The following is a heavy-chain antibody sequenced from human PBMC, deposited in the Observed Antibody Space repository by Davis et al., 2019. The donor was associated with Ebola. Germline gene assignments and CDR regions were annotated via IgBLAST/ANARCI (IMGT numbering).Heavy chain of an antibody. J-gene: IGHJ4*02. D-gene: IGHD4-17*01. V-gene: IGHV3-30*04. CDR1: GFPFSSYA. Sequence: LSLTCAASGFPFSSYAMHWVRQAPGKGLEWVAVISYDGGNKYYADSVKGRFTISRDNAKNAVYLRMNSLRAEDTAVYYCARHDYAEPFDYWGQGTLVTVSS. CDR3: ARHDYAEPFDY. CDR2: ISYDGGNK.